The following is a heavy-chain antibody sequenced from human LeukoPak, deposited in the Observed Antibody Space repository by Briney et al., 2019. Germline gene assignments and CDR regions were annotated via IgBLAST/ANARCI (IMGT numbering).Heavy chain of an antibody. CDR1: GFTFSSYA. V-gene: IGHV3-30-3*01. CDR2: ISYDGSNK. D-gene: IGHD3-10*01. Sequence: GGSLRLSCAASGFTFSSYAMHWVRQAPGKGLEWVAVISYDGSNKYYADSVKGRFTISRDNSKNTLYLQMNSLRAEDTAVYYCARLQYSFLYGSGSYGVDYWGQGTLVTVSS. CDR3: ARLQYSFLYGSGSYGVDY. J-gene: IGHJ4*02.